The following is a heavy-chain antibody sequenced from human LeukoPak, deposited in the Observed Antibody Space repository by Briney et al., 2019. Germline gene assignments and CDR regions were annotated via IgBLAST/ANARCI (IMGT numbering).Heavy chain of an antibody. CDR3: ARAGPSTVTLDY. J-gene: IGHJ4*02. CDR1: GYTFTVNH. Sequence: ASVTFSCKASGYTFTVNHIHWVRQAPGQGLEWMGLIIPNSGDTNYAQKFQGRVTMTRDTSTSTAYMELSTLTSDDTAVYYCARAGPSTVTLDYWGQGTLVTVSS. D-gene: IGHD4-17*01. CDR2: IIPNSGDT. V-gene: IGHV1-2*02.